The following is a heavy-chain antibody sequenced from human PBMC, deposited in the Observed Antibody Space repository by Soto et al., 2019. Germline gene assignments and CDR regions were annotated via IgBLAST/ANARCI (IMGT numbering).Heavy chain of an antibody. CDR3: ARDIVVPAAMVWPRAFDI. CDR2: ISAYNGNT. CDR1: GYTFTSYG. V-gene: IGHV1-18*01. Sequence: EASVKVSCKASGYTFTSYGISWVRQAPGQGLEWMGWISAYNGNTNYAQKLQGRVTMTTDTSTSTAYMELRSLRSDDTAVYYCARDIVVPAAMVWPRAFDIWGQGTMVTVSS. J-gene: IGHJ3*02. D-gene: IGHD2-2*01.